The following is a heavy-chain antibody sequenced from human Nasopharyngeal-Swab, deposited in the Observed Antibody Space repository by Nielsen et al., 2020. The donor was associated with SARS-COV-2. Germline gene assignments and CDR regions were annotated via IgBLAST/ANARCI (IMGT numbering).Heavy chain of an antibody. Sequence: WIRQPPGNGLEWVSSISSSSSYIYYADSVKGRFTSSRENAKNSLDLQMNSLRAEGTAVYYCARDRVSNYYYGMDVWGQGTTVTVSS. V-gene: IGHV3-21*01. CDR2: ISSSSSYI. CDR3: ARDRVSNYYYGMDV. J-gene: IGHJ6*02.